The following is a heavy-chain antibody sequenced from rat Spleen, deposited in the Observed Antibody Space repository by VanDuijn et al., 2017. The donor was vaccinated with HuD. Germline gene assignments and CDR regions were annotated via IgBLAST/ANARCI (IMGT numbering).Heavy chain of an antibody. J-gene: IGHJ2*01. CDR3: TRGTYFRH. V-gene: IGHV5-46*01. D-gene: IGHD4-6*01. CDR1: GFTFSSFP. Sequence: EVQLVESGGGAVQPGRSMKLSCTASGFTFSSFPMAWVRQAPTKGLEWVASISTSGVGTYYRDSVKGRFTVSRDNAKSTLYLQMNSLKSEDTATYYCTRGTYFRHWGQGVMVTVSS. CDR2: ISTSGVGT.